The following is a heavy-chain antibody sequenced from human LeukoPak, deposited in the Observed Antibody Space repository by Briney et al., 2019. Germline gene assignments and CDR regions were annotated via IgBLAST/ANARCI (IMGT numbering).Heavy chain of an antibody. CDR3: ARDMGYSYGYGDY. CDR2: IYSGGST. V-gene: IGHV3-53*01. J-gene: IGHJ4*02. CDR1: GFTVSSNY. Sequence: GGSLRLSCAASGFTVSSNYMSWVRQAPGKGLEWVSVIYSGGSTYYADSVKGRFTISRHNSKNTLYLQMNSLRAEDTAVYYCARDMGYSYGYGDYWGQGTLVTVSS. D-gene: IGHD5-18*01.